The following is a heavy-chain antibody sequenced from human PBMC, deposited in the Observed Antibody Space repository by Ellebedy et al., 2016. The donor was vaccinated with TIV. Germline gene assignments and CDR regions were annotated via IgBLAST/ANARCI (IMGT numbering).Heavy chain of an antibody. CDR3: AREGSSWYGVGWYFDL. D-gene: IGHD6-13*01. Sequence: ASVKVSCXASGYTFTSYAMHWVRQAPGQRLEWMGWINAGNGNTKYSQKFQGRVTITRDTSASTAYMELSSLRSEDTAVYYCAREGSSWYGVGWYFDLWGRGTLVTVSS. J-gene: IGHJ2*01. V-gene: IGHV1-3*01. CDR2: INAGNGNT. CDR1: GYTFTSYA.